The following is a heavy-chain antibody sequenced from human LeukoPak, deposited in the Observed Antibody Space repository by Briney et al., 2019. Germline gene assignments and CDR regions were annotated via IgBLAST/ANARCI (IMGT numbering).Heavy chain of an antibody. CDR1: GFTFSSYW. V-gene: IGHV3-74*01. CDR2: IKSDGSST. CDR3: ARDRGPDWLDP. D-gene: IGHD1-26*01. Sequence: GGSLRLSCAASGFTFSSYWMHWVRHAPGKGLVWVSRIKSDGSSTSYADSVKGRFTISRDNAKNTLYLQMNSLRAEDTAVYYCARDRGPDWLDPWGQGTLVTVSS. J-gene: IGHJ5*02.